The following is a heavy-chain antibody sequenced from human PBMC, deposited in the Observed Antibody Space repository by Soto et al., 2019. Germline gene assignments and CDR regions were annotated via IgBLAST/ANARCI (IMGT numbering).Heavy chain of an antibody. D-gene: IGHD2-21*02. J-gene: IGHJ3*02. Sequence: GGSLRLSCAASGFTFSSYAMSWVRQAPGKGLEWVSAISGSGGSTYYADSVKGRFTISRDNSKNTLYLQMNSLRAEDTAVYYCAKAHSYCGGDCYSFAFDIWGQGTMVTVSS. CDR3: AKAHSYCGGDCYSFAFDI. CDR2: ISGSGGST. V-gene: IGHV3-23*01. CDR1: GFTFSSYA.